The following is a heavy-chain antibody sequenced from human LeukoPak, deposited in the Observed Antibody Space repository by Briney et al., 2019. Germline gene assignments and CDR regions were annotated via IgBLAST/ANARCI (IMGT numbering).Heavy chain of an antibody. CDR1: GYTFTNYY. D-gene: IGHD6-13*01. V-gene: IGHV1-46*01. Sequence: GASVKVSCKASGYTFTNYYIHWVRQAPGQGLEWMGITDPIGGSTNYAQKFQGRVTMTTDTSTSTAYMELRSLRSDDTAVYYCARDEAAAGAYIDYWGQGTLVTVSS. CDR2: TDPIGGST. CDR3: ARDEAAAGAYIDY. J-gene: IGHJ4*02.